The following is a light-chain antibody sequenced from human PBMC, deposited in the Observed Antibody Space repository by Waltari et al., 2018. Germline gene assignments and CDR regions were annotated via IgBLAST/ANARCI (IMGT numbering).Light chain of an antibody. J-gene: IGLJ2*01. CDR1: SSNIGSNL. CDR2: RKK. V-gene: IGLV1-47*01. CDR3: AAWDDSLEEV. Sequence: QSVLTQPPSASGAPGQRVTISCSGSSSNIGSNLVYWYQQLPGTAPKLLIYRKKQRPSGVPDRFSGSKSGTSASLAISGLRSEDEAHYYCAAWDDSLEEVFGGGTKLTVL.